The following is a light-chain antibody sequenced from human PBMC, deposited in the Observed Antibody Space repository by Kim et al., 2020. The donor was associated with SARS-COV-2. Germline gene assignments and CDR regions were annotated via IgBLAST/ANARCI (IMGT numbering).Light chain of an antibody. J-gene: IGLJ2*01. CDR2: GKN. Sequence: LGQTVRITCQRNSLRSYYASWYQQKPGQAPVLVIYGKNNRPSGIPDRFSGSSSGNTASLTITGAQAEDEADYYCNSRDSSGNHLVFGGGTQLTVL. CDR3: NSRDSSGNHLV. V-gene: IGLV3-19*01. CDR1: SLRSYY.